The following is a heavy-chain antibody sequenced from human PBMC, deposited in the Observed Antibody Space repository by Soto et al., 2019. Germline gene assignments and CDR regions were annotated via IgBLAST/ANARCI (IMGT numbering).Heavy chain of an antibody. CDR1: GYTFTSYV. CDR2: ISAYNGNT. Sequence: ASVKVSWKAAGYTFTSYVISWVRQAPGQGLEWMGWISAYNGNTNYAQKLQGRVTMTTDTSTSTAYMELRSLRSDDTAVYYCARRIFRGVMPYYYYYYGMDVWGQGTTVTVSS. J-gene: IGHJ6*02. CDR3: ARRIFRGVMPYYYYYYGMDV. D-gene: IGHD3-16*01. V-gene: IGHV1-18*01.